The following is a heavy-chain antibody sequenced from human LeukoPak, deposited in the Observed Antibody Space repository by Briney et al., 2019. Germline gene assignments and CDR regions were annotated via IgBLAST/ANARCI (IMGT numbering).Heavy chain of an antibody. D-gene: IGHD2-2*03. Sequence: ASVKVSCKASGYTFTGYYMHWVRQAPGQGLEWMGWINPNRGGTNYAQKFQGRVTMTRDTSISTAYMERSRLRSDDTAVYYCARSFLSFGYCSSTSCYRDMDVWGKGTTVTVSS. CDR3: ARSFLSFGYCSSTSCYRDMDV. V-gene: IGHV1-2*02. CDR1: GYTFTGYY. CDR2: INPNRGGT. J-gene: IGHJ6*03.